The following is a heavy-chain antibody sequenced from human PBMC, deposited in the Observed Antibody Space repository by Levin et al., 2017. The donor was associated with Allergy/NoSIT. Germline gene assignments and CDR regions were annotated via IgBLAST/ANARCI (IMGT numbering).Heavy chain of an antibody. J-gene: IGHJ3*02. CDR2: IYPSDSDT. D-gene: IGHD3-16*01. CDR1: GYTFSNYW. V-gene: IGHV5-51*01. Sequence: KVGESLKISCKGSGYTFSNYWIGWVRQMPGKGLEWMGIIYPSDSDTRYSPSFQGQVSISADKSISTAYLQWSSLKASDTAMYYCVKSRRLALRFDAFDIWGQGTKVTVSS. CDR3: VKSRRLALRFDAFDI.